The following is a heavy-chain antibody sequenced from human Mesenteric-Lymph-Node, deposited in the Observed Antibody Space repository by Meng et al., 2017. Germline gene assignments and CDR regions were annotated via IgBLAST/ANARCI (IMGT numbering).Heavy chain of an antibody. CDR3: ARARELYSYGYGY. D-gene: IGHD5-18*01. Sequence: VQTSRGGAGVLKPSGILLPPCAVDGGFLSDDYLTWILQSPGKGLEWIGEIHPSGTANYSPSLQSRVIITRDTSKNQFSLKLSSVTAADTAVYYCARARELYSYGYGYWGQGTLVTVSS. CDR1: GGFLSDDY. J-gene: IGHJ4*02. V-gene: IGHV4-34*01. CDR2: IHPSGTA.